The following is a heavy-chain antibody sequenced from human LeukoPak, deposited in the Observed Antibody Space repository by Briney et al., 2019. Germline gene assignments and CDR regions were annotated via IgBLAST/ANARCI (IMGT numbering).Heavy chain of an antibody. Sequence: GGSLRLSCAASGFTFSSYGVHWVRQAPGKGLEWVAFIRYDGSNKYYADSVKGRFTISRDNSKNTLYLQMNSLRAEDTAVYYCARASSGVTGTSTWFDPWGQGTLVTVSS. V-gene: IGHV3-30*02. D-gene: IGHD2-21*02. J-gene: IGHJ5*02. CDR1: GFTFSSYG. CDR2: IRYDGSNK. CDR3: ARASSGVTGTSTWFDP.